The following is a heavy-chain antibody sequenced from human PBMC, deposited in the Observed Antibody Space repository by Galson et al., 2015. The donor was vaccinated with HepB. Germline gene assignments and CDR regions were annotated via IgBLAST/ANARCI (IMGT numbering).Heavy chain of an antibody. Sequence: QSGAEVKKPGESLKISCKASGYTFTSYGISWVRQAPGQGLEWMGWISAYNGNTNYAQKLQGRVTMTTDTSTSTAYMELRGLRSDDTAVYYCARPLDAAGAFDIWGQGTMVTVSS. V-gene: IGHV1-18*01. CDR3: ARPLDAAGAFDI. CDR1: GYTFTSYG. CDR2: ISAYNGNT. J-gene: IGHJ3*02. D-gene: IGHD3-9*01.